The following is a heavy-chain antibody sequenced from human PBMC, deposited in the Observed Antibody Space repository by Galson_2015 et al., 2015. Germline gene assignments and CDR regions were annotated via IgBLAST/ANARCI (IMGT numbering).Heavy chain of an antibody. CDR3: ARIDSTQLLSGEHDN. CDR2: IFSSDEK. D-gene: IGHD3-22*01. J-gene: IGHJ4*02. Sequence: PALVKPTQTLTLTCTVSGFSPSNARMAVSWIRQPPGKALEWLAHIFSSDEKSCNTSLKSRLTISKDTSKSQVVLTMTNMDPVDTATYYCARIDSTQLLSGEHDNWGQGTQVTVSS. V-gene: IGHV2-26*01. CDR1: GFSPSNARMA.